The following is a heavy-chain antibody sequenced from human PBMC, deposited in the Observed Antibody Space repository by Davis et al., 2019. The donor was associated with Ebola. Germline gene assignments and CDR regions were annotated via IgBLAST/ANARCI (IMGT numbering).Heavy chain of an antibody. D-gene: IGHD5-18*01. CDR3: ARVRWIQLWFFDY. CDR1: GFTVSSNY. Sequence: GESLKISCAASGFTVSSNYMSWVRQAPEKGLEWVSAISGHGDITHYADSVKGRFTISRDNSKNTLYLQMNSLRAEDTALYYCARVRWIQLWFFDYWGQGTLVTVSS. CDR2: ISGHGDIT. V-gene: IGHV3-53*01. J-gene: IGHJ4*02.